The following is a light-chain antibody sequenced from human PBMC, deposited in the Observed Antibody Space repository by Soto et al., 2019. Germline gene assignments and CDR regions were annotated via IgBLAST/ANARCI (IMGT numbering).Light chain of an antibody. V-gene: IGLV2-11*01. CDR2: DVG. J-gene: IGLJ1*01. Sequence: QSVLTQPRSVSGSPGQSVTISCTGTSSDVGGNNFVSWYQQHPGKAPKLMIYDVGKRPSGVPDRFYGTKSGNTASLTISGLQADDEADYYCCSYAGSYTWVFGTGTKVTVL. CDR1: SSDVGGNNF. CDR3: CSYAGSYTWV.